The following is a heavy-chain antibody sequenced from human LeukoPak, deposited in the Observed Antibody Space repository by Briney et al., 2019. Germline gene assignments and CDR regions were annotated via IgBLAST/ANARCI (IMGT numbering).Heavy chain of an antibody. CDR2: ISGSGGST. Sequence: GGSLRLSCAASGFTFSSYAMSWVRQAPGKGLEWVSAISGSGGSTYYADSVKGRFTISRDNSKNTLYLQMNSLGAEDTAVYYCAKDQWNGSGSYCFDYWGQGTLVTVSS. V-gene: IGHV3-23*01. D-gene: IGHD3-10*01. CDR1: GFTFSSYA. J-gene: IGHJ4*02. CDR3: AKDQWNGSGSYCFDY.